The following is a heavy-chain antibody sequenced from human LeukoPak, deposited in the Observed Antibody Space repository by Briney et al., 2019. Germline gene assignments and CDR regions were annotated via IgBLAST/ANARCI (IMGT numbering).Heavy chain of an antibody. CDR2: IYYSGST. D-gene: IGHD3-9*01. Sequence: PSETLSLTCTVSGGSISSGDYYWSWIRQPPGKGLEWIGYIYYSGSTYYNPSLKSRVTMSVDTSKNQFSLKLSSVTAADTAVYYCARALYDILTGYIDYWGQGTLVTVSS. CDR1: GGSISSGDYY. J-gene: IGHJ4*02. CDR3: ARALYDILTGYIDY. V-gene: IGHV4-30-4*01.